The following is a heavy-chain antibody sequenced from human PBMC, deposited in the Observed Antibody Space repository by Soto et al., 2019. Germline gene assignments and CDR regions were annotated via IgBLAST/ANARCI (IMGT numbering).Heavy chain of an antibody. CDR3: ERSQHTKGYCSSTSCYKGRGSNKARGDFDI. J-gene: IGHJ3*02. Sequence: PSATXSLTCTVSGGSISSYYWSWFRQPPGKGLECIGYIYYSGSTNYNPSLKSRVTISVDTSKNQFSLKLSSVTAADTAVYYCERSQHTKGYCSSTSCYKGRGSNKARGDFDIWGQGTMVTVSS. CDR2: IYYSGST. D-gene: IGHD2-2*02. CDR1: GGSISSYY. V-gene: IGHV4-59*01.